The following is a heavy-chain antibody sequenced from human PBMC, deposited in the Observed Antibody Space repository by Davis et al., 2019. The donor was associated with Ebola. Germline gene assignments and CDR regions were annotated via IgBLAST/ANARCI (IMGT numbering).Heavy chain of an antibody. D-gene: IGHD4-23*01. CDR3: ARDFPGGNSRAFDI. CDR2: ISYDGSNK. J-gene: IGHJ3*02. CDR1: GFTFSSYA. V-gene: IGHV3-30-3*01. Sequence: GESLKISCAASGFTFSSYAMHWVRQAPGKGLEWVAVISYDGSNKYYADSVKGRFTISRDNSKNTLYLQMNSLRAEDTAVYYCARDFPGGNSRAFDIWGQGTMVTVSS.